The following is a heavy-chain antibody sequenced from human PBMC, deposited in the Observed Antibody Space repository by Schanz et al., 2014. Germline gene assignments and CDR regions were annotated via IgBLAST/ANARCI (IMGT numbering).Heavy chain of an antibody. V-gene: IGHV3-53*01. D-gene: IGHD5-12*01. CDR3: ARDEGKDGYNLAFDV. J-gene: IGHJ3*01. CDR2: LYIRST. Sequence: EVQLVESGGGLIHPGGSLRLSCAVSGFTVNTNYMTWVRQAPGKGLECVSILYIRSTYYADPVKGRFTISRDNSKNMVFLQMNSLRVEDTAIYYCARDEGKDGYNLAFDVWGQGTLVTVSS. CDR1: GFTVNTNY.